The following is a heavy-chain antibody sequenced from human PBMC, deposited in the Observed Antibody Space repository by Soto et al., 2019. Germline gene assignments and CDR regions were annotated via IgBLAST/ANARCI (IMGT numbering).Heavy chain of an antibody. D-gene: IGHD3-16*01. CDR1: GGSISSGGYY. V-gene: IGHV4-31*03. CDR3: ARVGGINWFDP. CDR2: IYYSGST. J-gene: IGHJ5*02. Sequence: QVQLQESGPGLVKPSQTLSLTCTVSGGSISSGGYYWSWIRQHPGKGLEWIGYIYYSGSTYYTPSLQGRVTISVDTSKNQFSLKLSSVTAADTAVYYCARVGGINWFDPWGQGTLVTVSS.